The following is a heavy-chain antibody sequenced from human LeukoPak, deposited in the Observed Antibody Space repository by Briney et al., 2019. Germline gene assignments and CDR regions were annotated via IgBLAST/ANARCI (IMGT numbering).Heavy chain of an antibody. J-gene: IGHJ4*02. V-gene: IGHV4-59*11. CDR1: GGSISSHY. Sequence: SETLSLTCTVSGGSISSHYWSWIRQPPGKGLEWIGYIYYSGSTNYNPSLKSRVTISVDTSKIQFSLKLSSVTAADTAVYYCARRSADSSWLFFDYWGQGTLVTVSS. D-gene: IGHD6-13*01. CDR2: IYYSGST. CDR3: ARRSADSSWLFFDY.